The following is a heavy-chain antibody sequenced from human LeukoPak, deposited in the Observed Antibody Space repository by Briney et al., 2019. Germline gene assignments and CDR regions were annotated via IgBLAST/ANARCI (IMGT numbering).Heavy chain of an antibody. CDR1: GYTFTSYG. V-gene: IGHV1-46*01. D-gene: IGHD1-26*01. CDR3: ARDNSVGDYAWWFDP. CDR2: ITPSGGST. J-gene: IGHJ5*02. Sequence: ASVKVSCKASGYTFTSYGISWVRQAPGQGLEWLGLITPSGGSTWYAQKFQGRVTMTRDMSTSTDYMELSSLRSEDTAVCYCARDNSVGDYAWWFDPWGQGTLVTVSS.